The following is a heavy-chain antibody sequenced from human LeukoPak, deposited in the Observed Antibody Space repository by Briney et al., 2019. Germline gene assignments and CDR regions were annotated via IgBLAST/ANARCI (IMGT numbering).Heavy chain of an antibody. V-gene: IGHV1-69*13. J-gene: IGHJ4*02. CDR2: IIPIFGTA. CDR1: GGTFSSYA. CDR3: AREARLGIAAAGTIDY. D-gene: IGHD6-13*01. Sequence: SVKVSCKASGGTFSSYAISWVRQTPGQGLEWMGGIIPIFGTANYAQKFQGRVTITADESTSTAYMELSSLRSEDTAVYYCAREARLGIAAAGTIDYWGQGTLVTVSS.